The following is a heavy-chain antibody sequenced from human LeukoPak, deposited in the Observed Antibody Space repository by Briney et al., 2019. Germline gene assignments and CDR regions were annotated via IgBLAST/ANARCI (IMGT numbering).Heavy chain of an antibody. CDR2: ISSGSRTR. CDR3: VRESITGHRDFDY. V-gene: IGHV3-48*01. CDR1: GFAFSSYS. Sequence: GGSLRLXCAASGFAFSSYSMNWVRQAPGRGLEWISYISSGSRTRYYADSVEGRFTISRDNGKNSLYLLLNNLRADDTAVYFCVRESITGHRDFDYWGQGTLITVSS. J-gene: IGHJ4*02. D-gene: IGHD1-20*01.